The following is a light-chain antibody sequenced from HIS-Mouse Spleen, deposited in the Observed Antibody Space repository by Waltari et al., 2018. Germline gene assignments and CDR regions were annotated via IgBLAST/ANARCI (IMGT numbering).Light chain of an antibody. CDR3: CSYAGSYTWV. J-gene: IGLJ3*02. Sequence: QSALTQPRSVSGSPGQSVTIPCTGTSSDVGGYNYLSWYQQHPGKAPKLMIYDVSKRPSGVPDRFSGSKSGNTASLTISGLQAEDEADYYCCSYAGSYTWVFGGGTKLTVL. CDR1: SSDVGGYNY. V-gene: IGLV2-11*02. CDR2: DVS.